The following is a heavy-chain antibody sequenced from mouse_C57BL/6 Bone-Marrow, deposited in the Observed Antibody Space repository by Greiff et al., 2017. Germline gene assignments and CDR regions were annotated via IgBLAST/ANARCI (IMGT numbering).Heavy chain of an antibody. V-gene: IGHV1-50*01. CDR2: IDPSDSYT. J-gene: IGHJ2*01. CDR1: GYTFTSYW. D-gene: IGHD2-2*01. CDR3: ARWLRQGYYLDY. Sequence: QVQLQQPGAELVKPGASVKLSCKASGYTFTSYWMQWVKQRPGQGLEWIGEIDPSDSYTNYNQKFKGKATLTVDTSTSTAYMQLSSLTSEDSAVYYCARWLRQGYYLDYWGQGTTLTVSS.